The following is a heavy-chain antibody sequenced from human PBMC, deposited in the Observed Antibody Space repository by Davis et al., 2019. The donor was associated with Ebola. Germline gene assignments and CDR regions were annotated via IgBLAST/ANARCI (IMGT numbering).Heavy chain of an antibody. Sequence: MPSETLSLTCTVSGGSISSYYWSWIRQPPGKGLEWIGYIYYSGSTNYNPSLKSRVTISLDTSKNQFSLKLSSVTAADTAVYYCARGTASYYYYYYYMDVWGKGTTVTVSS. CDR2: IYYSGST. CDR1: GGSISSYY. V-gene: IGHV4-59*12. CDR3: ARGTASYYYYYYYMDV. D-gene: IGHD4-17*01. J-gene: IGHJ6*03.